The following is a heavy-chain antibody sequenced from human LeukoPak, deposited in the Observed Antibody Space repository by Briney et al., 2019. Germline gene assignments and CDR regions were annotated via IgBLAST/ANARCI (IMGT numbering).Heavy chain of an antibody. CDR1: GGSISSSSYY. Sequence: PSETLSLTCTVSGGSISSSSYYWGWIRQPPGKGLEWIGSIYYSGSTYYSPSLKSRVTISVDTSKNQFSLKLSSVTAADTAVYYCARQGLIVGATRDAFDIWGQGTMVTVSS. D-gene: IGHD1-26*01. CDR2: IYYSGST. CDR3: ARQGLIVGATRDAFDI. J-gene: IGHJ3*02. V-gene: IGHV4-39*01.